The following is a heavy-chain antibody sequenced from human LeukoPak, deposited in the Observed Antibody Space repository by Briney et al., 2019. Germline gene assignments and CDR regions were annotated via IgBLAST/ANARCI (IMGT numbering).Heavy chain of an antibody. D-gene: IGHD3-3*01. CDR3: ALLEWRKSFDY. J-gene: IGHJ4*02. CDR1: GFTFSSYG. CDR2: ISYDGSNK. Sequence: GVLRLSCAASGFTFSSYGMHWVRQAPGKGLEWVAVISYDGSNKYYADSVKGRFTISRDNSKNTLYLQMNSLRAEDTAVYYCALLEWRKSFDYWGQGTLVTVSS. V-gene: IGHV3-30*03.